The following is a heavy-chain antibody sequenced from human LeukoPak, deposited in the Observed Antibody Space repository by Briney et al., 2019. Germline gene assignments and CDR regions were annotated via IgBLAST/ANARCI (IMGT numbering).Heavy chain of an antibody. CDR1: GFTFSSYD. CDR2: ISYDGSNK. CDR3: ARDLTSGSTNLFDP. J-gene: IGHJ5*02. Sequence: GGSLRLSCAASGFTFSSYDMHWVRQAPGKGLEWVAVISYDGSNKYYADSVKGRFTISRDNSKNTLYLQMNSLRAEDTAVYYCARDLTSGSTNLFDPWGQGTLVTVSS. V-gene: IGHV3-30*03. D-gene: IGHD2-15*01.